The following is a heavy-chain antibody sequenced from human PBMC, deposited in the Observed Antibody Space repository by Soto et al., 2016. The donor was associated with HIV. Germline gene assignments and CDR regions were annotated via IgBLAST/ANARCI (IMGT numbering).Heavy chain of an antibody. D-gene: IGHD6-13*01. J-gene: IGHJ6*03. CDR3: ARDRIAAAGRPFGRGLRTTVDV. CDR1: GDSISSYY. CDR2: IYYSGSI. V-gene: IGHV4-59*01. Sequence: QVQLQESGPGLVKPSETLSLTCTVSGDSISSYYWSWIRQPPGKGLEWIGNIYYSGSIKYNPSLKSRVTISGDTSKNQFSLKLSSVTXADTAVYYCARDRIAAAGRPFGRGLRTTVDVWGKGTTGHRLF.